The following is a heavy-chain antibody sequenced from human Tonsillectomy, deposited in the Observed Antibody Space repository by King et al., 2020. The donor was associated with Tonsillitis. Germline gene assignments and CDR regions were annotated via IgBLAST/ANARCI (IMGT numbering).Heavy chain of an antibody. Sequence: VQLVESGAEVKKPGASVKVFCKTSGYNFTTYGINWVRQAPGQGLEWMAWISAYNGNTNYAQKVQGRVSLTTDTSTTTAYMELRSLTSDDTAVYYFALDTIRGHDLDLDYWGQGTLVTVSA. CDR2: ISAYNGNT. CDR3: ALDTIRGHDLDLDY. J-gene: IGHJ4*02. V-gene: IGHV1-18*01. CDR1: GYNFTTYG. D-gene: IGHD1-1*01.